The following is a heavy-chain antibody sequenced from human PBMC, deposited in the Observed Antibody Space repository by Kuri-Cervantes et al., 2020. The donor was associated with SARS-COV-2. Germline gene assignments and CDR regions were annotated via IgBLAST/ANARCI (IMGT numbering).Heavy chain of an antibody. CDR1: GYTFTSYD. J-gene: IGHJ4*02. CDR2: MNPNSGNT. D-gene: IGHD3-3*01. Sequence: ASVKVSCKASGYTFTSYDINWVRQATGQGLEWMGWMNPNSGNTGYAQKFQGRVTMTRNTSISTAYMELSSLRSDDTAVYYCARGDYDFWSGYYRGFDYWGQGTLVTVSS. V-gene: IGHV1-8*01. CDR3: ARGDYDFWSGYYRGFDY.